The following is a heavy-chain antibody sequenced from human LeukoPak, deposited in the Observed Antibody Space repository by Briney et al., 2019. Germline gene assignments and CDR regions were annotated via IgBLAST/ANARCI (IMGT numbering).Heavy chain of an antibody. CDR3: AKEKLRYSGSYLGY. V-gene: IGHV3-23*01. D-gene: IGHD1-26*01. CDR2: ISGSGGST. Sequence: GGSLRLSCEASGFTFSSYAMSWVRQAPGKGLEWVSAISGSGGSTYYADSVKGRVTISRDNSKTTLYLQMNSLRSEDTAVYYCAKEKLRYSGSYLGYWGQGTLVTVSS. CDR1: GFTFSSYA. J-gene: IGHJ4*02.